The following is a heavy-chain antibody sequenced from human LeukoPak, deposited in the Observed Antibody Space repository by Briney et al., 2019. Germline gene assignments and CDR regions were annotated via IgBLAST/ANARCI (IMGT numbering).Heavy chain of an antibody. V-gene: IGHV4-59*08. D-gene: IGHD6-6*01. CDR2: IYYSGST. Sequence: SETLSLTCTVSGGSISSYYWSWIRQPPGKGLEWIGYIYYSGSTNYNPSLKSRVTISVDTSKNQFSLKLSSVTAADTAVYYCARVFGSSGAFDIWGQGTMVTVSS. J-gene: IGHJ3*02. CDR3: ARVFGSSGAFDI. CDR1: GGSISSYY.